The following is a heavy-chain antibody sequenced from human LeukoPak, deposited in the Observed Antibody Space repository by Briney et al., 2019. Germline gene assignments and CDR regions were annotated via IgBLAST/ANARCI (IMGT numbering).Heavy chain of an antibody. CDR1: GFTFSSYA. Sequence: GGSLRLSCAASGFTFSSYAMSSVRQAPGKGLEWVSAISGSGGSTYYADSVKGRFTISRDNSKNTLYLQMNSLRAEDTAVYYCAKDYSRDGYNYGIFDYWGQGTLVTVSS. CDR3: AKDYSRDGYNYGIFDY. CDR2: ISGSGGST. J-gene: IGHJ4*02. V-gene: IGHV3-23*01. D-gene: IGHD5-24*01.